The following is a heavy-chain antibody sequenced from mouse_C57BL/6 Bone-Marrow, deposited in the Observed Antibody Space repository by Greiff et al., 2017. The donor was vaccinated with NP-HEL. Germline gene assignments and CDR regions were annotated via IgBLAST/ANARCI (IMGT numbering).Heavy chain of an antibody. CDR1: GYTFTDYN. CDR2: INPNNGGT. Sequence: SGPELVKPGASVKIPCKASGYTFTDYNMDWVKQSHGKSLEWIGDINPNNGGTIYNQKFKGKATLTVDKSSSTAYMELRSLTSEDTAVYYCARSELRLPSFAYWGQGTLVTVSA. CDR3: ARSELRLPSFAY. V-gene: IGHV1-18*01. J-gene: IGHJ3*01. D-gene: IGHD3-2*02.